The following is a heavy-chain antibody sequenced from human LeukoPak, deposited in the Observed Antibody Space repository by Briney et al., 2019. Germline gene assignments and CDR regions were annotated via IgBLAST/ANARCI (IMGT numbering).Heavy chain of an antibody. J-gene: IGHJ5*02. D-gene: IGHD5-12*01. V-gene: IGHV3-74*01. CDR3: ARDRTADRYRGYL. Sequence: GGSLRLSCAASGFTFSSYWMHWIRQAPGKGLVWVSLINSDGSSTSYADSVKGRFTISRDNAKNTLCLQMSSLRAEDTAVYYCARDRTADRYRGYLWRQGTLVTVSS. CDR2: INSDGSST. CDR1: GFTFSSYW.